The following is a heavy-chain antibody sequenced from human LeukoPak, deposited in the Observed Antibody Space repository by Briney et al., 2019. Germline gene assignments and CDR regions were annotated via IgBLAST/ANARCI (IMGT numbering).Heavy chain of an antibody. CDR3: ARPSSSWYPDY. V-gene: IGHV1-8*03. Sequence: GASVKVSCKASGYTFTSYDINWVRQATGQGLEWMGWMNPNSGNTGYAQKFQGRVTITRNTSISTAYIELSSLRSEDTAVYYCARPSSSWYPDYWGQGTLVTVSS. J-gene: IGHJ4*02. D-gene: IGHD6-13*01. CDR1: GYTFTSYD. CDR2: MNPNSGNT.